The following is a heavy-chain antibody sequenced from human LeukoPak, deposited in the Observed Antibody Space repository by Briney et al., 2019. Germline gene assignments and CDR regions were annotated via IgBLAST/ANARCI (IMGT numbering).Heavy chain of an antibody. CDR2: IGSDNKP. V-gene: IGHV3-23*01. Sequence: GGSLRLSCEASGFTFSSYAMTWVRQAPGKGLEWVSSIGSDNKPHYSESVKGRFTISRDNSKNTLFLQLHNLRVADTALYYCARDLHSYVAMDVWGQGTTVTVSS. CDR1: GFTFSSYA. D-gene: IGHD3-10*02. CDR3: ARDLHSYVAMDV. J-gene: IGHJ6*02.